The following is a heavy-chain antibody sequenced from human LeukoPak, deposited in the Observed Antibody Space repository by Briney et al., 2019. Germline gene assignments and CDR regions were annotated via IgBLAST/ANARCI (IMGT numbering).Heavy chain of an antibody. CDR3: ARDPGGCSGGSCYSRLDY. CDR1: GFTFSSYS. CDR2: ISSSSNHI. Sequence: KPGGSLRLSCAVSGFTFSSYSMNWVRQAPGKGLDWVSSISSSSNHIYYADSVKGRFTISRDNAKNSLYLQMNSLRAEDTAVYYCARDPGGCSGGSCYSRLDYWGQGTLVTVSS. D-gene: IGHD2-15*01. J-gene: IGHJ4*02. V-gene: IGHV3-21*01.